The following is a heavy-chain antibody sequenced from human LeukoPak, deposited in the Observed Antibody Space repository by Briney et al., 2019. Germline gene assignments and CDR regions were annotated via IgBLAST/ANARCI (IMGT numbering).Heavy chain of an antibody. Sequence: PGRSLRLSCAASGFTFSSYGMHWVRQAPGKGLEWVAVISYDGSNKYYADSVKGRFTISRDNSKNTLYLQMNSLRAEDTAVYYCAKGIKGVGSSCVDVWGQGTTVTVSS. CDR3: AKGIKGVGSSCVDV. CDR2: ISYDGSNK. CDR1: GFTFSSYG. V-gene: IGHV3-30*18. D-gene: IGHD6-13*01. J-gene: IGHJ6*02.